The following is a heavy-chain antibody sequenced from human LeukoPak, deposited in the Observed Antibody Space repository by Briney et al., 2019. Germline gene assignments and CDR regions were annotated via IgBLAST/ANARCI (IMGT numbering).Heavy chain of an antibody. CDR3: ARADRLHGGPYLIGP. J-gene: IGHJ5*02. V-gene: IGHV1-2*02. Sequence: ASVNVSCKTSGYSFTDYYMHWVRQAPGQGLEWMGWINPNSGGTSSAQKFQGRVTMTRDTSISTVYMEVSWLTSDDTAIYYCARADRLHGGPYLIGPWGQGTLVTVSS. CDR2: INPNSGGT. CDR1: GYSFTDYY. D-gene: IGHD2-21*01.